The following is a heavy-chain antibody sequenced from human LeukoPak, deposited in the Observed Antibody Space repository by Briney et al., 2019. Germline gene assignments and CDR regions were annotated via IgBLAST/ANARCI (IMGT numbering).Heavy chain of an antibody. CDR2: IYYSGST. CDR3: ARYSGSYYFDY. D-gene: IGHD1-26*01. J-gene: IGHJ4*02. CDR1: GGSISSYY. Sequence: PSETLSLTCTVSGGSISSYYWSWIRQPPGKGLEWIGYIYYSGSTNYNPSLKSRVTISVDTSKSQSSLKLSSVTAADTAVYYCARYSGSYYFDYWGQGTLVTVSS. V-gene: IGHV4-59*01.